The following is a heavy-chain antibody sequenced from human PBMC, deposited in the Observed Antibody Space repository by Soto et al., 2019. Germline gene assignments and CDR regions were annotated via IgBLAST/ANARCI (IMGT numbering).Heavy chain of an antibody. V-gene: IGHV1-18*01. J-gene: IGHJ5*02. D-gene: IGHD2-21*02. CDR3: ARGGYCGGDCYNWFDP. CDR2: ISAYNGNT. Sequence: ASVKLSCKASSYTFTSYGISWVRQAPGQGLEWMGWISAYNGNTNYAQKLQGRVTMTTDTSTSTAYMELRSLRSDDTAVYYCARGGYCGGDCYNWFDPWGQGTLVTVSS. CDR1: SYTFTSYG.